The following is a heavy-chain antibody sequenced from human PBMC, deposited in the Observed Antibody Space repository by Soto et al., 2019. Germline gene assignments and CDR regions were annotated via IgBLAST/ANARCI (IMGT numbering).Heavy chain of an antibody. CDR1: GGSISSYY. D-gene: IGHD3-3*01. J-gene: IGHJ6*02. V-gene: IGHV4-59*01. Sequence: SETLSLTCTVSGGSISSYYWSWIRQPPGKGLEWIGYIYYSGSTNYNPSLKSRVTISVDTSKNQFSLKLSSVTAADTAVYYCARGPYYDFWSGYTYYYYGMDVWGQGTTVTVS. CDR2: IYYSGST. CDR3: ARGPYYDFWSGYTYYYYGMDV.